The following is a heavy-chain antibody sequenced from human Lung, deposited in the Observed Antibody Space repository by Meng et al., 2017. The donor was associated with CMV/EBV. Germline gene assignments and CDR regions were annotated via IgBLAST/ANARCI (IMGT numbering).Heavy chain of an antibody. Sequence: SETLSLTCAVSGVSISTYNWWSWVRQPPGKGLEWIGEIYRSGSTNYSPSLKSRVTISIDRSKNQFSLRLTSVTAADTAVYYCAKEWLDATTGQFDYWGHGTXVTVSS. CDR1: GVSISTYNW. D-gene: IGHD1-26*01. CDR2: IYRSGST. V-gene: IGHV4-4*02. CDR3: AKEWLDATTGQFDY. J-gene: IGHJ4*01.